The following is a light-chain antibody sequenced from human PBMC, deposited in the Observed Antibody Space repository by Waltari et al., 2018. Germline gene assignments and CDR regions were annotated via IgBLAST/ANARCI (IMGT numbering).Light chain of an antibody. CDR2: WAS. CDR3: QQFYSTPLT. V-gene: IGKV4-1*01. Sequence: DIVMTQSPDSLAVSLGERATINCKASQSIFYSSTNKNYLPWYQQKPGQPPKLLIYWASTRESGVPDRFSGTGSGTDFTLTISSLQAGDVAVYYCQQFYSTPLTFGGGTKVEIK. CDR1: QSIFYSSTNKNY. J-gene: IGKJ4*01.